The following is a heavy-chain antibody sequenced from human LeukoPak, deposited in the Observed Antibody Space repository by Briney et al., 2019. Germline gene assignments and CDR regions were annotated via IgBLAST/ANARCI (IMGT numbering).Heavy chain of an antibody. D-gene: IGHD3-22*01. V-gene: IGHV4-59*08. CDR1: GGSISSYY. J-gene: IGHJ3*02. CDR2: IYYSGST. Sequence: SETLSLTCTVSGGSISSYYWSWIRQPPGKGLEWIGYIYYSGSTYYNPSLKSRVTISVDTSKNQFSLKLSSVTAADTAVYYCARHVSPDSSGYYYDAFDIWGQGTMVTVSS. CDR3: ARHVSPDSSGYYYDAFDI.